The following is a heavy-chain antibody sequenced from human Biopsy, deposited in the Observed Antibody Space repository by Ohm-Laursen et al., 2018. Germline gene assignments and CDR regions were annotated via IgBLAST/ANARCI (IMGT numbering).Heavy chain of an antibody. J-gene: IGHJ1*01. CDR3: ARGSNEYGGLYFPH. V-gene: IGHV4-59*11. CDR2: ISHTGYT. D-gene: IGHD4-23*01. CDR1: GVSFTGHY. Sequence: GTLSLTCIVSGVSFTGHYWTWIRQPPGKGLEWIGHISHTGYTSYKSSLKSRVTISLDTSRKHFSLRLTSLAAADTAVYYCARGSNEYGGLYFPHWGQGTLVTVSS.